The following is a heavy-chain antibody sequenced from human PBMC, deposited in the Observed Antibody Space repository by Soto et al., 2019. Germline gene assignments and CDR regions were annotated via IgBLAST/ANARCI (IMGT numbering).Heavy chain of an antibody. Sequence: SVKVSCKASGGSFSNFGISWVRQAPGQGLEWMGGIVPVFGRPNYAQRFRGRLTITADESTSTGYMELISLRSDDTAVYYRARDRLSIVVVPAAIDYWGQGTLVTVSS. CDR1: GGSFSNFG. V-gene: IGHV1-69*13. CDR2: IVPVFGRP. CDR3: ARDRLSIVVVPAAIDY. D-gene: IGHD2-2*02. J-gene: IGHJ4*02.